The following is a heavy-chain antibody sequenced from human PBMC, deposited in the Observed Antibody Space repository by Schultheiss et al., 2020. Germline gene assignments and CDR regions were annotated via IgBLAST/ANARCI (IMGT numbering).Heavy chain of an antibody. CDR2: ISGSGGST. V-gene: IGHV3-23*01. D-gene: IGHD2-21*02. Sequence: GESLKISCAASGFTFSSYAMSWVRQAPGKGLEWVSAISGSGGSTYYADSVKGRFTISRDNSKNTLYLQMNSLRAEDTAVYYCAKDRVSVTDYMDVWGKGTTVTGSS. CDR1: GFTFSSYA. J-gene: IGHJ6*03. CDR3: AKDRVSVTDYMDV.